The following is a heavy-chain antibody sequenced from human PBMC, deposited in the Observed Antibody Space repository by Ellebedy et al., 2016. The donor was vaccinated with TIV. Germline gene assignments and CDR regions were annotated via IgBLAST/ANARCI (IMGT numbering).Heavy chain of an antibody. CDR3: ARDFREWLVQYYFDY. V-gene: IGHV1-46*01. Sequence: ASVKVSXKASGYTFTSYYMHWVRQAPGQGLEWMGIINPSGGSTSYAQKFQGRVTMTRDTSTSTVYMELSSLRSEDTAVYYCARDFREWLVQYYFDYWGQGTLVTVSS. CDR1: GYTFTSYY. J-gene: IGHJ4*02. CDR2: INPSGGST. D-gene: IGHD6-19*01.